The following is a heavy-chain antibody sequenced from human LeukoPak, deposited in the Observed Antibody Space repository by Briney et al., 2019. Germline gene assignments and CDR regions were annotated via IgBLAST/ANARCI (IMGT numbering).Heavy chain of an antibody. J-gene: IGHJ3*02. V-gene: IGHV3-33*01. Sequence: GGSLRLSCAASGFTFSSYGMHWVRQAPGKGLERVAVMWYDGSNKYYGDSVKGRFTISRDNSKNTLDLQMNSLRVEDTAVYYCVRWGPSKALDIWGQGTMVTVSS. D-gene: IGHD3-16*01. CDR2: MWYDGSNK. CDR1: GFTFSSYG. CDR3: VRWGPSKALDI.